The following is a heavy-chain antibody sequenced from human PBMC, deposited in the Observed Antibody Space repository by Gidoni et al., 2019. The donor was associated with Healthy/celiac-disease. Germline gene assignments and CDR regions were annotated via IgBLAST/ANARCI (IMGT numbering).Heavy chain of an antibody. J-gene: IGHJ3*02. CDR2: ISSSGSTI. CDR1: GFTFSSYE. D-gene: IGHD1-26*01. V-gene: IGHV3-48*03. CDR3: ARVMGATGAFDI. Sequence: EVQLVASGGGLVQPGGSLRLSCAASGFTFSSYEMNWVRQAPGKGLEWVSYISSSGSTIYYADSVKGRFTISRDNAKNSLYLQMNSLRAEDTAVYYCARVMGATGAFDIWGQGTMVTVSS.